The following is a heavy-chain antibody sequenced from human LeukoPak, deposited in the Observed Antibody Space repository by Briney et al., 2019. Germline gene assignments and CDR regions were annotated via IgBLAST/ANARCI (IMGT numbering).Heavy chain of an antibody. D-gene: IGHD3-22*01. Sequence: SETLSLTCTVSGTSISSYYWSWIRQPPGKGLEWIGDIYYSGSIKYNPSLKSRVTMSVDTSKNQFSLKLSSVTAADTAIYYCARENPSGYYNRPIDYWGQGTLVTVSS. CDR3: ARENPSGYYNRPIDY. J-gene: IGHJ4*02. CDR1: GTSISSYY. CDR2: IYYSGSI. V-gene: IGHV4-59*01.